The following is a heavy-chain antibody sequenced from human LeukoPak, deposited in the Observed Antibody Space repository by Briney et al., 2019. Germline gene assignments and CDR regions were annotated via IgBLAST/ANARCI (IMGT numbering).Heavy chain of an antibody. D-gene: IGHD6-19*01. CDR2: MNPNSGNT. Sequence: ASVKVSCKASGYTFTSYDINWVRQATGQGLEWMGWMNPNSGNTGYAQKFQGRVTMTRNTSISTAYMELSSLRSEDTAVYYCARGVAVAVTFDYWGQGTLVTVSS. CDR3: ARGVAVAVTFDY. J-gene: IGHJ4*02. CDR1: GYTFTSYD. V-gene: IGHV1-8*01.